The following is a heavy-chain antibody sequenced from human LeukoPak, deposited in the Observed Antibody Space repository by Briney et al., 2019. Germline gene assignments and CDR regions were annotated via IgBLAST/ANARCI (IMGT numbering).Heavy chain of an antibody. J-gene: IGHJ4*02. CDR1: GFTFSSYW. Sequence: GGSLRLSCAASGFTFSSYWMSWVRQAPGKGLEWVANIKQDGSEKYYVDSVKGRFTISRDNAKNSLYLQMNSLRAEDTAVYYCARDAVGIYRIIDYWGQGTLVTVSS. V-gene: IGHV3-7*01. CDR3: ARDAVGIYRIIDY. CDR2: IKQDGSEK. D-gene: IGHD6-13*01.